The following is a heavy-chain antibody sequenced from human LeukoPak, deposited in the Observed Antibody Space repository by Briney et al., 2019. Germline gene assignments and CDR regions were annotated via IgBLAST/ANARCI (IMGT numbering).Heavy chain of an antibody. Sequence: GGSLRLSCAASGFIFSSSWMTWVRQAPGKGQEWEANIKRDGSEKYCVDSVKGRFTISRDNAKNSLYLQMNSLNAEDTAVYYCARQITSPSDAFDLWGQGTMVTVSS. V-gene: IGHV3-7*01. CDR3: ARQITSPSDAFDL. J-gene: IGHJ3*01. D-gene: IGHD3-10*01. CDR2: IKRDGSEK. CDR1: GFIFSSSW.